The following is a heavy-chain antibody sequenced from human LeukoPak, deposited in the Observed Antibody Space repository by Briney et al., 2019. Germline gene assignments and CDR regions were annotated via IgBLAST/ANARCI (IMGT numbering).Heavy chain of an antibody. CDR3: AREKGLEDIVVVPAAMIKSAHYYYMDV. D-gene: IGHD2-2*01. J-gene: IGHJ6*03. Sequence: PGGSLRLSCAASGFTFSSYEMNWVRQAPGKGLEWVSYISSSGSTIYYADSVKGRFTISRDNAKNSLYLQMNSLRAEDTAVYYCAREKGLEDIVVVPAAMIKSAHYYYMDVWGKGTTVTISS. V-gene: IGHV3-48*03. CDR1: GFTFSSYE. CDR2: ISSSGSTI.